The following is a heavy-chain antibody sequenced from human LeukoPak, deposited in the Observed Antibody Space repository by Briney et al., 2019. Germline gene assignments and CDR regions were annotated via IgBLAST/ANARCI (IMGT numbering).Heavy chain of an antibody. CDR2: ISAYNGNT. CDR1: GYTFTSYG. Sequence: ASVKVSCTASGYTFTSYGISWVRQAPGQGLEWMGWISAYNGNTNYAQKLQGRVTMTTDTSTSTAYMELRSLRSDDTAVYYCARDSYCSSTSCYNLRVYYYGMDVWGQGTTVTVSS. D-gene: IGHD2-2*02. CDR3: ARDSYCSSTSCYNLRVYYYGMDV. J-gene: IGHJ6*02. V-gene: IGHV1-18*01.